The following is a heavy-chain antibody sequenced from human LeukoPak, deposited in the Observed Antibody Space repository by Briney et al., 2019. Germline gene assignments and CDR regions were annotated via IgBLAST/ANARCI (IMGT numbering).Heavy chain of an antibody. J-gene: IGHJ4*02. Sequence: PGGSLRLSCAASGFTFSNAWMSWVRQAPRQGLERVAFIRYDGYNKYYGDSVKGRFTISRDNSKNTLYLQMNSLRAEDTALYYCVQDMGDVDRAIGHWGQGTLVTVSS. CDR3: VQDMGDVDRAIGH. CDR2: IRYDGYNK. V-gene: IGHV3-30*02. D-gene: IGHD5-18*01. CDR1: GFTFSNAW.